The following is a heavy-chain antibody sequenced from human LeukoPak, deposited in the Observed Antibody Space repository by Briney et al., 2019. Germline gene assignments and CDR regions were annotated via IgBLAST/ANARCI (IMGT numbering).Heavy chain of an antibody. V-gene: IGHV4-31*03. J-gene: IGHJ4*02. CDR2: IYYSGST. CDR3: ARRGVAVAGYFDY. CDR1: GGSISSGGYY. Sequence: PSQTLSLTCTVSGGSISSGGYYWSWIRQHPGKGLEWIGYIYYSGSTYYNPSLESRVTMSVDTSKNQFSLKLSSVTAADTAVYYCARRGVAVAGYFDYWGQGTLVTVSS. D-gene: IGHD6-19*01.